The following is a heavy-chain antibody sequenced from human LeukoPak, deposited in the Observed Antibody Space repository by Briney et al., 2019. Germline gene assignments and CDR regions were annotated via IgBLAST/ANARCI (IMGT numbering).Heavy chain of an antibody. Sequence: PSETLSLTCTVSGGSISSHYWSWIRQPPGKGLEWIGYIYYSGSTNYNPSLKSRVTISVDASKNQFSLKLSSVTAADTAVYYCARHYYDSSGYFLFDYWGQGTLVTVSS. J-gene: IGHJ4*02. D-gene: IGHD3-22*01. V-gene: IGHV4-59*11. CDR2: IYYSGST. CDR1: GGSISSHY. CDR3: ARHYYDSSGYFLFDY.